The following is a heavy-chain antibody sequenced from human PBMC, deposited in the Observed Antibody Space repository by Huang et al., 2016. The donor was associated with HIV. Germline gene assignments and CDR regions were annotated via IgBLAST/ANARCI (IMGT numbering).Heavy chain of an antibody. V-gene: IGHV3-30*18. J-gene: IGHJ4*02. CDR2: ISYDGSSG. Sequence: QVQLVESGGGVVQPGRSLRLSCVASGFTFNNFGMHWVRQAPGEGLEWVAVISYDGSSGRYSESVKGRFTISIYNPIDTLYLQMNSLRPDDTAVYYCAKESRWYSDLDNWGQGTLVTVSS. CDR1: GFTFNNFG. CDR3: AKESRWYSDLDN. D-gene: IGHD2-15*01.